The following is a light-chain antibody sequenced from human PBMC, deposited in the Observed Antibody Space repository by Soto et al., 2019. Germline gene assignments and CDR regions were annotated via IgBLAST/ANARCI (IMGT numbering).Light chain of an antibody. CDR3: QNYNGAPWT. V-gene: IGKV1-27*01. Sequence: DIQMTQSPSSLSASVGDRVTITCRASQGISNYLVWYQQKQGKVPKLLIYAASTLQSGVPSRFGGSGSGTDFTLTISSLQPEDVATYYCQNYNGAPWTFGQGTKVEIK. CDR1: QGISNY. CDR2: AAS. J-gene: IGKJ1*01.